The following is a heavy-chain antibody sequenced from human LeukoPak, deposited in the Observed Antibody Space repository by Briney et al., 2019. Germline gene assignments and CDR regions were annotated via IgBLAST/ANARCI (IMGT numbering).Heavy chain of an antibody. V-gene: IGHV3-23*01. J-gene: IGHJ4*02. CDR3: AKCIGGSCYGSADY. CDR2: ISGSGGST. Sequence: GGSLRLSCAASGFTFSSYAMSWVRQAPGKGLEWVLAISGSGGSTYYADSVKGRFTISRDNTTNTLYLQMNSLRAEDTSGYYCAKCIGGSCYGSADYWGQGTLLTVSS. D-gene: IGHD2-15*01. CDR1: GFTFSSYA.